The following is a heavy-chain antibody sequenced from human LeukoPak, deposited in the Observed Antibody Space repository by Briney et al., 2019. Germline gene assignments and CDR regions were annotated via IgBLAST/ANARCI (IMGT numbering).Heavy chain of an antibody. Sequence: PGGSLRLSCAASGFTFSSYWMSWVRQAPGKGLEWVANIKQDGSEKYYVDSVKGRFTISRDNAKNSLYLQMNSLRAEDTAVYYCARGSKVREQWLVLGYYDYWGQGTLVTVSS. V-gene: IGHV3-7*01. CDR1: GFTFSSYW. CDR3: ARGSKVREQWLVLGYYDY. CDR2: IKQDGSEK. J-gene: IGHJ4*02. D-gene: IGHD6-19*01.